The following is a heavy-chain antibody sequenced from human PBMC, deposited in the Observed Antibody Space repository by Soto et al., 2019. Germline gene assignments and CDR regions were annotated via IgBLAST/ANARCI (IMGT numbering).Heavy chain of an antibody. J-gene: IGHJ5*02. Sequence: RASVKVSCKASGYTFTGYYMHWVRQAPGQGREWMGWINPNSGGTNYAQKFQGRVTMTRDTSISTAYMELSRLRSDDTAVYYCARIGQYYDSSGYYPWGXGTLVPVSS. V-gene: IGHV1-2*02. CDR1: GYTFTGYY. CDR3: ARIGQYYDSSGYYP. D-gene: IGHD3-22*01. CDR2: INPNSGGT.